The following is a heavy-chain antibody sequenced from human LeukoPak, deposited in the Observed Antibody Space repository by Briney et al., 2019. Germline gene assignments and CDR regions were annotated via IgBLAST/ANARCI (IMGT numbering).Heavy chain of an antibody. J-gene: IGHJ5*02. CDR1: GYTFTDYY. CDR2: VDPEDGET. Sequence: ASVKVSCKVSGYTFTDYYMHWVQQAPGKGLEWMGLVDPEDGETIYAEKFQGRVTITADTSTDTAYMELSSLRSEDTAVYYCATDLEMATELMFDPWGQGTLVTASS. V-gene: IGHV1-69-2*01. CDR3: ATDLEMATELMFDP. D-gene: IGHD5-24*01.